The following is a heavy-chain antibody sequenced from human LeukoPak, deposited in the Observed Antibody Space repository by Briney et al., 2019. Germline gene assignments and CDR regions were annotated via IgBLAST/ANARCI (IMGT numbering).Heavy chain of an antibody. CDR3: AKEMGRYSSGAWFDP. V-gene: IGHV3-23*01. CDR1: GFTFGSYA. CDR2: IFGSGAGT. Sequence: GGSLRLSCAASGFTFGSYAMSWVRQTPGKGLEWVSTIFGSGAGTYYADSVKGRFTISRDNSKNTLYLRMNSLRAEDTAVYYCAKEMGRYSSGAWFDPWGQGTLVTVSS. D-gene: IGHD6-19*01. J-gene: IGHJ5*02.